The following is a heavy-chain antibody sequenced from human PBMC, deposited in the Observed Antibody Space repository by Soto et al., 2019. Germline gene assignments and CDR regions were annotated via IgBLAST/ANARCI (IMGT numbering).Heavy chain of an antibody. V-gene: IGHV3-33*01. D-gene: IGHD6-6*01. CDR2: IWYDGSNK. J-gene: IGHJ3*02. CDR1: GFTFSSYG. CDR3: ARGIAALPVGSAFDI. Sequence: QVQLVESGGGVVQPGRSLRLSCAASGFTFSSYGMHWVRQAPGKGLEWVAVIWYDGSNKYYADSVKGRFTISRDNSKNTLYLQMNSLRAEGTAVYYCARGIAALPVGSAFDIWGQGTMVNVSS.